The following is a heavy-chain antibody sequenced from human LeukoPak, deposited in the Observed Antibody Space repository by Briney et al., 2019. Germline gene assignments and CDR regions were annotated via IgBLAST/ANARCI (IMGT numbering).Heavy chain of an antibody. CDR1: GFTFSDYY. J-gene: IGHJ6*02. CDR2: ISSSGSTI. V-gene: IGHV3-11*01. Sequence: GGSLRLSCAASGFTFSDYYMSRIRQAPGKGLEWVSYISSSGSTIYYADSVKGRFTISRDNAKNSLYLQMNSLRAEDTAVYYCAREFSSPGYYYYGMDVWGQGTTVTVSS. D-gene: IGHD6-6*01. CDR3: AREFSSPGYYYYGMDV.